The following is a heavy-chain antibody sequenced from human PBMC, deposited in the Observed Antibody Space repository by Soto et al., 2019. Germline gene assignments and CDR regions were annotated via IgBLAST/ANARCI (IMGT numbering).Heavy chain of an antibody. V-gene: IGHV1-18*01. Sequence: QVQLVQSGAEVKKPGASVKVSCKASGYTFTSYGISWVRQAPGQGLEWMGWISAYNGNTNYAQKLQGRVTMTTDTYTSTAYRELRRLRSGDTAVYYCGRGAIAPASGDYWGPGTMVTVSS. CDR3: GRGAIAPASGDY. CDR1: GYTFTSYG. J-gene: IGHJ4*02. D-gene: IGHD6-25*01. CDR2: ISAYNGNT.